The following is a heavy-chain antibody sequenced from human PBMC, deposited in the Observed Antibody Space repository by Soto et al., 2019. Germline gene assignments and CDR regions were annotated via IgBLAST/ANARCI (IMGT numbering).Heavy chain of an antibody. D-gene: IGHD5-18*01. CDR2: IKRKSDGGTT. V-gene: IGHV3-15*07. Sequence: GGSLRLSCAASGLTFTNAWVNWVLQAPGKGLEWVGRIKRKSDGGTTDYAAPVKGRFTISRDDSENTLYLQMNSLKTEDTAVYYCSHGYYQYFDSWGQGTLVTSPQ. J-gene: IGHJ4*02. CDR3: SHGYYQYFDS. CDR1: GLTFTNAW.